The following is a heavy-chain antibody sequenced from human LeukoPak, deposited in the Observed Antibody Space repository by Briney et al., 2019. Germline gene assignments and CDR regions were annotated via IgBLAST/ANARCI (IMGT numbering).Heavy chain of an antibody. CDR3: ASSGYGDYSDY. Sequence: LEWLANIKQDGSEKYYVDCVKSRFTISRDNAKSSLYLQMNSLRAEDTGVYYCASSGYGDYSDYWGQGTLVTVSS. V-gene: IGHV3-7*01. J-gene: IGHJ4*02. CDR2: IKQDGSEK. D-gene: IGHD4-17*01.